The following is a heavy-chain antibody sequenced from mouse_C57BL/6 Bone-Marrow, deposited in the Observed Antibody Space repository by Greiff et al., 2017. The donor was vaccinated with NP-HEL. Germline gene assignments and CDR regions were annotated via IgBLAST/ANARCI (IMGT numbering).Heavy chain of an antibody. J-gene: IGHJ2*01. V-gene: IGHV5-9-1*02. CDR2: ISSGGDYI. CDR3: TRAFGD. CDR1: GFTFSSYA. Sequence: EVKLEESGAGLVKPGGSLKLSCAASGFTFSSYAMSWVRQTPETRLEWVAYISSGGDYIYYADTVKGRSTISRDNARNNLYLQMSSLKSEDTAMYYCTRAFGDWGQGTTLTVSS.